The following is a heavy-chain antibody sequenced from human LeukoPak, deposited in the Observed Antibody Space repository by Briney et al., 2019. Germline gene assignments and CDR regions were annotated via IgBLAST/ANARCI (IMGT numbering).Heavy chain of an antibody. CDR3: ARIRSNSWPPFPDH. CDR2: ISTYNGDT. Sequence: ASVTVSCMTSGYTFSTYSITWVRQAPGQGLEWMGRISTYNGDTKYAQRLQGRLTLTTDTSTGTAYMDLRSLRSDDTAVIYCARIRSNSWPPFPDHWGQGTLLIVSS. CDR1: GYTFSTYS. J-gene: IGHJ5*02. D-gene: IGHD2/OR15-2a*01. V-gene: IGHV1-18*01.